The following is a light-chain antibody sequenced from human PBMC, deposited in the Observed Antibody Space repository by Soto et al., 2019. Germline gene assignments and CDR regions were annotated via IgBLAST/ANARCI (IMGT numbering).Light chain of an antibody. CDR3: SSYTSSSNRV. CDR2: DVS. V-gene: IGLV2-14*01. CDR1: SSDVGCYNY. J-gene: IGLJ2*01. Sequence: QSALTQPASVSGSPGQSITISCTGTSSDVGCYNYVSWYQQHPGKAPKLMIYDVSNRPSGVSNRFSGSKSGNTASLTISGLQAEDEADYYCSSYTSSSNRVFGGGTKLTVL.